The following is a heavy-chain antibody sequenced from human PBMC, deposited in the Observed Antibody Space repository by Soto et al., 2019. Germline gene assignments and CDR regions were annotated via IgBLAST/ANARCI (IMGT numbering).Heavy chain of an antibody. V-gene: IGHV1-18*01. D-gene: IGHD1-1*01. Sequence: QVHLVQSGAEVNKPGASVKVSCKASGYTFTSYGITWVRQAPGQGLEWMGWISAHNGNTDYAQKLQGRVIVTRDTSTSTAYMELRSLISDDTAVYYCARGRYGDYWGQGALVNVSS. CDR1: GYTFTSYG. CDR3: ARGRYGDY. CDR2: ISAHNGNT. J-gene: IGHJ4*02.